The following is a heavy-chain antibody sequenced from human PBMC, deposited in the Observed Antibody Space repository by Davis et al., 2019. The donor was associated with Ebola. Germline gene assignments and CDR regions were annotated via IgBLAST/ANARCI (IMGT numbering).Heavy chain of an antibody. V-gene: IGHV4-59*01. D-gene: IGHD5-12*01. Sequence: SETLSLTCPASGASISSYYWSWNRQPPGKGLEWIGYTDYSGSTNYHPSLKSRVTISVDTSKNQFSLKLSSVTAADTAVYYCASHTLEYGGYDQVDDAFDIWGQGKMVTVSS. CDR2: TDYSGST. J-gene: IGHJ3*02. CDR3: ASHTLEYGGYDQVDDAFDI. CDR1: GASISSYY.